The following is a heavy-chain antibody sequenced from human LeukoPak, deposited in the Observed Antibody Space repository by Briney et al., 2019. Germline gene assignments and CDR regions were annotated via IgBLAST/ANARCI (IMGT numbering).Heavy chain of an antibody. CDR2: INPNSGGT. CDR3: ARAEYCTKGVCTTYDL. CDR1: GYTFTGYY. Sequence: ASVKVSCKASGYTFTGYYMHWVRQAPGQGLECMGWINPNSGGTNYAQKFQGRVTVTRDTSTSTAYMELSGLRADDTAAYYCARAEYCTKGVCTTYDLWGQGTLVTVSS. J-gene: IGHJ4*02. V-gene: IGHV1-2*02. D-gene: IGHD2-8*01.